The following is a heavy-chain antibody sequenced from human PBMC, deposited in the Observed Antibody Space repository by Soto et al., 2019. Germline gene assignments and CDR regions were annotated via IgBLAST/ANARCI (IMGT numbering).Heavy chain of an antibody. CDR1: GFTFSSYG. J-gene: IGHJ4*02. V-gene: IGHV3-30*18. CDR2: ISYDGSNT. D-gene: IGHD1-26*01. CDR3: AKEGGLSGSYYISSSYYFDY. Sequence: QVQLVESGGGVVQPGRSLRLSCAASGFTFSSYGMHWVRQAPGKGLEWVAIISYDGSNTYYADSVKGRFTISRDNSKNPLYLQMNSLRAEDTSVYYCAKEGGLSGSYYISSSYYFDYWGQGTLVTVSP.